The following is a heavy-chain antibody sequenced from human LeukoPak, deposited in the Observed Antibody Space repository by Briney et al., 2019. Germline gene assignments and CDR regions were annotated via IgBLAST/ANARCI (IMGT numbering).Heavy chain of an antibody. CDR1: GGSISSSSYY. J-gene: IGHJ5*02. Sequence: SETLSLTCTVSGGSISSSSYYWGWIRQPPGKGLEWIGSIYYSGSTYYNPSLKSRVTISVDTSKNQFSLKLSSVTAADTAVYYCARSSAVRAEGWFDPWGQGTLVTVSS. CDR3: ARSSAVRAEGWFDP. V-gene: IGHV4-39*01. CDR2: IYYSGST. D-gene: IGHD2-2*01.